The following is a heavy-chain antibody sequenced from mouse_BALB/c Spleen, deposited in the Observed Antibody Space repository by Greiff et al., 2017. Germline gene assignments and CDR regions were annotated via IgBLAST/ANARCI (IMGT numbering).Heavy chain of an antibody. CDR1: GFSLTSYG. Sequence: VQLQQSGPGLVQPSQSLSITCTVSGFSLTSYGVHWVRQSPGKGLEWLGVIWSGGSTDYNAAFISRLSISKDNSKSQVFFKMNSLQANDTAIYYCARNSLYRYDEGRYFDYWGQGTTLTVSS. D-gene: IGHD2-14*01. CDR3: ARNSLYRYDEGRYFDY. J-gene: IGHJ2*01. CDR2: IWSGGST. V-gene: IGHV2-2*02.